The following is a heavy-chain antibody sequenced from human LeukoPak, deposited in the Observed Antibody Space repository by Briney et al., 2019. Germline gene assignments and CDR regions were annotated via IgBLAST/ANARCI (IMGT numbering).Heavy chain of an antibody. D-gene: IGHD3-16*01. CDR3: ARGNDSRDPPHFDY. J-gene: IGHJ4*02. CDR1: GGTFSSYA. CDR2: IIPIFGTA. V-gene: IGHV1-69*06. Sequence: ASVKVSCKASGGTFSSYAISWVRQAPGQGLEWMGGIIPIFGTANYAQKFRGRVTITADKSTRTAYMELSSLRSEDTAVYYRARGNDSRDPPHFDYWGQGTLVTVSS.